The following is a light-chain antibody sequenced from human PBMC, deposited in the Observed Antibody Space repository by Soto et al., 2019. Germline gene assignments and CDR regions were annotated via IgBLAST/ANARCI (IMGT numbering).Light chain of an antibody. J-gene: IGKJ1*01. CDR2: GAS. V-gene: IGKV3-20*01. CDR1: QSVDSTF. CDR3: QQYMSSVT. Sequence: EIVLTQSPGSLSLSPGERATLSCRASQSVDSTFFAWYQKKPGQAPRLLIYGASKRATGVPDRFSGSGSGTDFTLTISGLEAEYFAVYYCQQYMSSVTFGQGTKVEI.